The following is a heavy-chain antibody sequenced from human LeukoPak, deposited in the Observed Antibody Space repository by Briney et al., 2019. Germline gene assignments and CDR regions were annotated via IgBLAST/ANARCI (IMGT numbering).Heavy chain of an antibody. V-gene: IGHV1-24*01. CDR3: ATVVAYYYYSMDV. J-gene: IGHJ6*02. CDR1: GYTLTELS. CDR2: FDPEDGET. Sequence: GASVKVSCKVSGYTLTELSMHWVRQAPGKGLEWMGGFDPEDGETIYAQRFQGRVTMTEDTSTDTAYMELSSLRSEDTAVYYCATVVAYYYYSMDVWGQGTTVTVSS.